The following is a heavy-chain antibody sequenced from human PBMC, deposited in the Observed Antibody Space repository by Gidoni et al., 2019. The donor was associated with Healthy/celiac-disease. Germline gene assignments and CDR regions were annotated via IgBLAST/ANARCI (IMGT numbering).Heavy chain of an antibody. CDR2: IKHSGST. CDR3: ARDMITFGGVALTSVFDY. V-gene: IGHV4-34*01. J-gene: IGHJ4*02. D-gene: IGHD3-16*01. Sequence: QAQLPQCGAGLLKPSETLSLTCAVYGGSLRGYYWSWIRQPPGKGLEWIGAIKHSGSTNYNPPLKSRVTISVDTTKNQFSLKLSSVTAADTAVYYCARDMITFGGVALTSVFDYWGQGTLVTVSS. CDR1: GGSLRGYY.